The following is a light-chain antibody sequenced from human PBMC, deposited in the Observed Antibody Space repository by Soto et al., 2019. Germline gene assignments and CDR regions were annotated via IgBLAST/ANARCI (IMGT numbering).Light chain of an antibody. CDR3: QQYGSSPRT. CDR1: QSVSSSY. J-gene: IGKJ1*01. Sequence: EILLTQSPGALSLSPGERATLSCGASQSVSSSYLAWYQQKPGQAPRLLIYGASTRATGIPDRFSGSGSGTDFTLTISRLEPDDFAVYYWQQYGSSPRTFGQGTKVEIK. V-gene: IGKV3-20*01. CDR2: GAS.